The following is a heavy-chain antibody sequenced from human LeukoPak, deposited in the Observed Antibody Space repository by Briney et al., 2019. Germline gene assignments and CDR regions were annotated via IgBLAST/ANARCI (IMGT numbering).Heavy chain of an antibody. CDR3: ARHVSGSYYIYFDY. V-gene: IGHV4-59*08. Sequence: KPSETLALTCNVSGGSISSYYWSWVRQAPGKGLEWVGYIYYSGSTNYNPSLKSRVTIPVDTSKNQFSLKLSSVTAADTAVYYCARHVSGSYYIYFDYWGQGTLVTVSS. CDR1: GGSISSYY. CDR2: IYYSGST. J-gene: IGHJ4*02. D-gene: IGHD1-26*01.